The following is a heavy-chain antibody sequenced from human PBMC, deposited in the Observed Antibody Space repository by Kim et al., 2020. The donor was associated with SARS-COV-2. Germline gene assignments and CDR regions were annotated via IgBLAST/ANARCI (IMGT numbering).Heavy chain of an antibody. V-gene: IGHV7-4-1*02. D-gene: IGHD5-12*01. CDR3: ARQHNSGSLGAFDI. Sequence: ASVKVSCKASGYTFSVFAMNWVRQAPGQGLEWMGWINTNTGNPTYAQGFTGRFVFSLDTSVTTTSLQISSLKAEDTAVYYCARQHNSGSLGAFDIWGQGT. J-gene: IGHJ3*02. CDR2: INTNTGNP. CDR1: GYTFSVFA.